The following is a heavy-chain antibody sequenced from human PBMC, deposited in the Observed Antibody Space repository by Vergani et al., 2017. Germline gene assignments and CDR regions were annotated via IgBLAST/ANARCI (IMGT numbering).Heavy chain of an antibody. CDR2: INPNSGGT. CDR3: ARDGGVSTGLYYYYYGMDV. J-gene: IGHJ6*02. V-gene: IGHV1-2*02. Sequence: QVQLVQSGAEVKKPGASVKVSCKASGYTLTGYYMHWVRQAPGQGLEWMGWINPNSGGTNYAQKFQGRVTMTRDTSIRNAYMGLSRLRSDDTAVYYCARDGGVSTGLYYYYYGMDVWGQGTTVTVSS. CDR1: GYTLTGYY. D-gene: IGHD3-16*01.